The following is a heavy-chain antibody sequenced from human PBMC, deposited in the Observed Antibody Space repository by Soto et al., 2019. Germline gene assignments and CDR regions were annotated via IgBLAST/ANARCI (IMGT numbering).Heavy chain of an antibody. CDR1: GESISSGGYY. Sequence: QVQLQESGPGLVKASQTLSLICNVSGESISSGGYYWSWIRHHPGKGLEWIGYIYDTASAYYNPSLKSRVTHSMDTSKNHFAMKLSSVTAADTAVYYCARASSSSSAADHWGQGTLITVSS. CDR2: IYDTASA. D-gene: IGHD6-6*01. CDR3: ARASSSSSAADH. V-gene: IGHV4-31*03. J-gene: IGHJ4*02.